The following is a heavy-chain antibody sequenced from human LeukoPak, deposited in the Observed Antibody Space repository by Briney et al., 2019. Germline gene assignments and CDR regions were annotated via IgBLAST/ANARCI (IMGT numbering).Heavy chain of an antibody. Sequence: PGGSLRLSCAASGFTFSSLAIHWVRQAPGKGLEWVAVISWDGTNKYYADSVKGRFTISRDNSKNTLYLQMNSLRPEDTAVYYCARGGTGIDYWGQGTLVTVSS. D-gene: IGHD3/OR15-3a*01. CDR1: GFTFSSLA. V-gene: IGHV3-30-3*01. CDR2: ISWDGTNK. CDR3: ARGGTGIDY. J-gene: IGHJ4*02.